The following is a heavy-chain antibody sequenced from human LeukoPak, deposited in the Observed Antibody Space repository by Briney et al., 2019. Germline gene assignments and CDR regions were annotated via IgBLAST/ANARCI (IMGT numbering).Heavy chain of an antibody. Sequence: PGGSLRLSCAGSGFTFNNYAMSWVRQAPGKGLEWVSGFAMIDDIIHYVDSVKGRFTISRDNSKNMLYLQMNSLRAEDTAVYYCAKGFHSGSFNELDYWGQGTLATVST. J-gene: IGHJ4*02. CDR1: GFTFNNYA. D-gene: IGHD1-26*01. CDR2: FAMIDDII. V-gene: IGHV3-23*05. CDR3: AKGFHSGSFNELDY.